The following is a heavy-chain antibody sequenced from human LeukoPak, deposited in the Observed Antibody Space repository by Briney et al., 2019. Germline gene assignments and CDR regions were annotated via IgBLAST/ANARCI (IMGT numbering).Heavy chain of an antibody. V-gene: IGHV1-46*01. D-gene: IGHD1-1*01. CDR2: INPSGGST. CDR1: GYTFTSYY. CDR3: GRAAGAGTTYGTYFDY. J-gene: IGHJ4*02. Sequence: ASVKVSCKASGYTFTSYYMHWVRQAPGQGLEWMGIINPSGGSTSYAQKFQGRVTMTRDTSTSTVYMELSSLRSEDTAVYYCGRAAGAGTTYGTYFDYWGQGTLVTVSS.